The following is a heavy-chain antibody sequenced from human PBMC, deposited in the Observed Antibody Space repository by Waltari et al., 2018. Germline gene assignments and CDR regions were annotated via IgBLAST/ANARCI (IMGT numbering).Heavy chain of an antibody. J-gene: IGHJ3*02. CDR1: GFLFSSYG. Sequence: QEQLVESGGGVVQPGRSLRLSCAASGFLFSSYGMHWVRQTPGKGLEWFSFISFDGDKKYYADSVKGRFTISRDNFNNMLYMQMNSLRAEDTADYYCARDLLGWELRSPLEIWGQGTMVTVSS. CDR3: ARDLLGWELRSPLEI. CDR2: ISFDGDKK. D-gene: IGHD1-26*01. V-gene: IGHV3-30*03.